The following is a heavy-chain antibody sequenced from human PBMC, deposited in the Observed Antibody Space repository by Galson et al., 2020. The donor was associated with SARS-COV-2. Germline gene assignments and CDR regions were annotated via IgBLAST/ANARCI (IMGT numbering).Heavy chain of an antibody. Sequence: ASETLSLTCTVPGGSISSGGYYWSWIRQHPGEGLERIGYIFYSGDTHYNPSLKSRVTISVDTSENQFSLRLNSVTAADTAVYYCARGPRGGTREYFLAYWGQGTLVTVSS. V-gene: IGHV4-31*03. CDR3: ARGPRGGTREYFLAY. D-gene: IGHD3-16*01. CDR2: IFYSGDT. J-gene: IGHJ4*02. CDR1: GGSISSGGYY.